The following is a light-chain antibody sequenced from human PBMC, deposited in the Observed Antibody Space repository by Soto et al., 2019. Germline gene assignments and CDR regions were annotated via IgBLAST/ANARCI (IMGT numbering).Light chain of an antibody. CDR2: QAS. J-gene: IGKJ1*01. CDR1: RSVSGW. Sequence: DIQMTQSPSTLSASVGARVTITCRTSRSVSGWLAWYQQKPGKAPKLLIYQASVLESGVPSRFSGSGSGAEFTLTISSLQPDDFAPYYCQQQGTFGQGTNV. V-gene: IGKV1-5*03. CDR3: QQQGT.